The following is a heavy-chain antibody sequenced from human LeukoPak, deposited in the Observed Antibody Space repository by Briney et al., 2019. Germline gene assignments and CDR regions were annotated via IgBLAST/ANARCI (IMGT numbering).Heavy chain of an antibody. V-gene: IGHV3-53*01. CDR3: ARDILGTIGTSDY. Sequence: GGSLRLSCAASGFTVSSNYMSWVRQAPGKGLEWVSVIYSGGSTYYADSVKGRFTVSRDNAKNSLYLQMSSLRAEDTAVYYCARDILGTIGTSDYWGQGTLVTVSS. CDR1: GFTVSSNY. CDR2: IYSGGST. J-gene: IGHJ4*02. D-gene: IGHD1-1*01.